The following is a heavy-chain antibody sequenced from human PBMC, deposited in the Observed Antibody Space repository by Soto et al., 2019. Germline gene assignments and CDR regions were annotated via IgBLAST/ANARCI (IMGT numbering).Heavy chain of an antibody. CDR2: IKQDGSEK. Sequence: GGSLRLSCAASGFTFSSYWMSWVRQAPGKGLEWVANIKQDGSEKYYVDSVKGRFTISRDNAKNSLYLQMNSLRAEDTAVYYCARDYSSSWYIGVYYYYYGMDVWGQGTTVTVPS. V-gene: IGHV3-7*03. D-gene: IGHD6-13*01. CDR1: GFTFSSYW. J-gene: IGHJ6*02. CDR3: ARDYSSSWYIGVYYYYYGMDV.